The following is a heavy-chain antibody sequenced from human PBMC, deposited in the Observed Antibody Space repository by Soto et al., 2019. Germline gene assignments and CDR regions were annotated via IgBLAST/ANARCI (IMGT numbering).Heavy chain of an antibody. Sequence: SGNVSLTCTVPEGSLSSNSISCGWIRQPPGKGLEWIGSIYYSGSTYHNPSLKSRVTISVGTSKNQFSLNLSSVTAADTAVYYCARHRNYYYYGMDVWGQGTTVT. CDR3: ARHRNYYYYGMDV. J-gene: IGHJ6*02. CDR1: EGSLSSNSIS. V-gene: IGHV4-39*01. CDR2: IYYSGST.